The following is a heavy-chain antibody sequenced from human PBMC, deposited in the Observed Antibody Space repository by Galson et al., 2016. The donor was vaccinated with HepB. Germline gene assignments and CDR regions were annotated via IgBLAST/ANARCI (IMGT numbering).Heavy chain of an antibody. D-gene: IGHD6-25*01. CDR2: ICYAGRNK. CDR3: VRDRAARDTVYYYGMDV. J-gene: IGHJ6*02. CDR1: GFTCNNYG. V-gene: IGHV3-33*01. Sequence: SLSLSCAASGFTCNNYGMNWVRQAPGKGLEWVALICYAGRNKYYSDPVKGRFTISRDNSKNTLYLQMNSLRAEDTALYYCVRDRAARDTVYYYGMDVWGQGATVTVSS.